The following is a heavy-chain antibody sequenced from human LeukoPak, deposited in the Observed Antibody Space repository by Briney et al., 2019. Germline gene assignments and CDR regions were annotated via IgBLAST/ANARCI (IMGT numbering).Heavy chain of an antibody. CDR3: AKATYYYDSSGYRGGYFDY. CDR1: GFSISSNW. V-gene: IGHV3-74*01. J-gene: IGHJ4*02. CDR2: INKYGSET. D-gene: IGHD3-22*01. Sequence: GGSLRLSCAASGFSISSNWMHWVRQTPGKGLVWVSRINKYGSETSYADSVKGRFTISRDNAKNTLYLQMNSLRAEDTAVYYCAKATYYYDSSGYRGGYFDYWGQGTLVTVSS.